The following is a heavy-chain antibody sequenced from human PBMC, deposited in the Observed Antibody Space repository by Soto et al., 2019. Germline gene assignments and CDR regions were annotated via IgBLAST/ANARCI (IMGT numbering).Heavy chain of an antibody. CDR1: RGSFSYFH. Sequence: QVQLQQWGGGLLKASVTLSLTCGLHRGSFSYFHWSWIRQPPGKGLEWIGEIHTSGSTNYNPSISSGVTVRIETSATQFSLTLNSVPPADTAVYYCARGGGNPASTNDCWGQGALVTVSS. J-gene: IGHJ4*02. D-gene: IGHD3-16*01. V-gene: IGHV4-34*01. CDR2: IHTSGST. CDR3: ARGGGNPASTNDC.